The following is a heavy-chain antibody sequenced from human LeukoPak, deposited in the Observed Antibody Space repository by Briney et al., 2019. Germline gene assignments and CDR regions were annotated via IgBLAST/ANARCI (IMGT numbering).Heavy chain of an antibody. Sequence: GGSLRLSCAASGFTFSSYSIHWLRQAPGKGLEWVSYTDTSGSIVYYADSVKGRFSISRDNAKNSLYLQMNSLRAEDTAVYYCAKTEDYGSYDFWSGYFSWFDPWGQGTLVTVSS. J-gene: IGHJ5*02. V-gene: IGHV3-48*01. CDR3: AKTEDYGSYDFWSGYFSWFDP. CDR2: TDTSGSIV. CDR1: GFTFSSYS. D-gene: IGHD3-3*01.